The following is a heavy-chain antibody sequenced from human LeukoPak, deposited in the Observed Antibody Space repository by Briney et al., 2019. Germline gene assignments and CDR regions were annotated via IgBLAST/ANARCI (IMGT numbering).Heavy chain of an antibody. Sequence: PGGSLRLSCAASGLPFSTYWMHWVRQAPGKGPEWVSRIKSDGTITNYADSVKGRFTISRDNAKNTLYLQMNSLRGEDTAVYYCASLLPPTWGQGTLVTVSS. V-gene: IGHV3-74*01. CDR2: IKSDGTIT. CDR3: ASLLPPT. CDR1: GLPFSTYW. D-gene: IGHD1-26*01. J-gene: IGHJ4*02.